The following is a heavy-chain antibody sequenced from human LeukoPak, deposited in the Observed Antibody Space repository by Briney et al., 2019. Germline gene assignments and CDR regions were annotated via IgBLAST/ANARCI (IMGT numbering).Heavy chain of an antibody. J-gene: IGHJ6*03. V-gene: IGHV4-59*11. CDR2: IDHTRST. Sequence: PSETLSLTCSVAGDSISIHYWSWIRQPPGKGLEWIGYIDHTRSTNYNPSLNSRVTISRDTSKNHFSLELSSVTAADTAVYFCARGRVSSSSWSSTYYYYFYMDVWGKGTTVTVSS. CDR1: GDSISIHY. D-gene: IGHD6-13*01. CDR3: ARGRVSSSSWSSTYYYYFYMDV.